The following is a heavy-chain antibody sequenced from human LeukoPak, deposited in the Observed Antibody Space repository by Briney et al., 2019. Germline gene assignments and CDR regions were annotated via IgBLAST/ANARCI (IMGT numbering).Heavy chain of an antibody. CDR1: GGSISTYS. D-gene: IGHD3-22*01. V-gene: IGHV4-59*08. CDR2: IYYSGSP. Sequence: SETLSLTCTVSGGSISTYSWSWIRQPPGKGLEWIGYIYYSGSPNYNSSLKSRVTISVDTSKNQFSLKLSSVTAADTAVYYCARLDSSGYYVDYWGQGTLVTVSS. CDR3: ARLDSSGYYVDY. J-gene: IGHJ4*02.